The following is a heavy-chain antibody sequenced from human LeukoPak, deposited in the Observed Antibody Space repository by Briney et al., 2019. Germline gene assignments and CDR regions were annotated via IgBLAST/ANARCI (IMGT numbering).Heavy chain of an antibody. CDR2: IKQDGSEK. Sequence: GGSLRLSCAASGLTLKNFAMSWVRQAPGKGLEWVANIKQDGSEKHYVDSVKGRFTISRDNAKNSLFLQMNSLRAEDTAVYYCARGEYYYDGGYWGQGTLVTVSS. J-gene: IGHJ4*02. V-gene: IGHV3-7*04. D-gene: IGHD3-22*01. CDR1: GLTLKNFA. CDR3: ARGEYYYDGGY.